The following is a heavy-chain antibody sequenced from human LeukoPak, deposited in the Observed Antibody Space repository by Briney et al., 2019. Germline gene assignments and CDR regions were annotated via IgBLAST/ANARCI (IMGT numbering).Heavy chain of an antibody. V-gene: IGHV4-59*09. D-gene: IGHD3-22*01. CDR3: TRGSIAYYYMDV. J-gene: IGHJ6*03. Sequence: SRVTISVDKSKNQFSLKLSSVTAADTAVYYCTRGSIAYYYMDVWGKGTTVTISS.